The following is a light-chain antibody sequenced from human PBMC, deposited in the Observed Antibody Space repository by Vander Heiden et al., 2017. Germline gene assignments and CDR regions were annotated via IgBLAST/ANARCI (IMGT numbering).Light chain of an antibody. J-gene: IGKJ1*01. CDR3: QQTYNSTWT. CDR1: HYINKF. Sequence: IQMIQSPSSLSALLGDRVTITSSSSHYINKFLNWYQQKPGKAPKLLIYRASNLQGGVPSRFSGSGSGTDFTLTISSLQPEDFAAYYCQQTYNSTWTFGHGTKVEI. V-gene: IGKV1-39*01. CDR2: RAS.